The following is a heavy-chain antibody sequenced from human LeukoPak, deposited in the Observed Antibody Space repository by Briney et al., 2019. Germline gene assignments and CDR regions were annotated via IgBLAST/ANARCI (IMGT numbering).Heavy chain of an antibody. V-gene: IGHV4-61*02. CDR3: ARVPLRRYSSGWYAFDI. CDR2: IYTSGST. D-gene: IGHD6-19*01. J-gene: IGHJ3*02. CDR1: GGSISSGSYY. Sequence: SETLSLTCTVSGGSISSGSYYWSWIRQPAGKGLEWIGRIYTSGSTNYNLSLKSRVTITVDTSKNQFSLKLSSVTAADTAVYYCARVPLRRYSSGWYAFDIWGQGTMVTVSS.